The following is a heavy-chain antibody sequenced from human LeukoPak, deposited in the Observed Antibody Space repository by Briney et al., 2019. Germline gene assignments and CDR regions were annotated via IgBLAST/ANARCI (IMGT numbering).Heavy chain of an antibody. J-gene: IGHJ4*02. CDR2: IYWDDDK. V-gene: IGHV2-5*02. CDR1: GFSLSTNGVG. CDR3: AHRGRSSGFYRVFDY. Sequence: SGPTLVKPTQTLTLTCTFSGFSLSTNGVGVGWIRQPPGKALEWLGIIYWDDDKRYSPSLRSRLTITKDTSKNQVVLTMTNMDPVDTATYYCAHRGRSSGFYRVFDYWGRGTLVTVSS. D-gene: IGHD3-22*01.